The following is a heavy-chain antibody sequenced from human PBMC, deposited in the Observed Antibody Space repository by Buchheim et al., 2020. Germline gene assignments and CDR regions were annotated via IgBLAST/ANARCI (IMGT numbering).Heavy chain of an antibody. CDR2: IIPIFGTA. Sequence: QVQLVQSGAEVKKPGSSVKVSCKASGGTFSSCAISWVRQAPGQGLEWMGGIIPIFGTANYAQKFQGRVTITADKSTSTAYMELNSLRSEDTAVYYCARGNLWGQYYYYYGMDVWGQGTT. CDR3: ARGNLWGQYYYYYGMDV. V-gene: IGHV1-69*06. CDR1: GGTFSSCA. J-gene: IGHJ6*02. D-gene: IGHD3-16*01.